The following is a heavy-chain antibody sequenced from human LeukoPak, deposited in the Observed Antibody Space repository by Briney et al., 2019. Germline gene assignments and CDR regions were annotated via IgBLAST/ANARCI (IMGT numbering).Heavy chain of an antibody. CDR1: GGSISSYY. CDR2: IYTSGST. CDR3: ARGDCSSTICYSPMDV. J-gene: IGHJ6*03. V-gene: IGHV4-4*07. Sequence: SETLSLTCTVSGGSISSYYWSWIRQPAGKGLEWIGRIYTSGSTNYNPSLKSRVTMSVDTSKNQFSLKLSSVTAADTAVYYCARGDCSSTICYSPMDVWGKGTTVTVSS. D-gene: IGHD2-2*01.